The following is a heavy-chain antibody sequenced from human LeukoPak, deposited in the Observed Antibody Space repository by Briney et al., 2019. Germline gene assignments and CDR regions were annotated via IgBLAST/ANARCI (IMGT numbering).Heavy chain of an antibody. CDR2: INHSGST. D-gene: IGHD3-3*01. J-gene: IGHJ5*02. CDR1: GGSFSGYY. CDR3: ARKYYDFWSGYSRRDNWFDP. V-gene: IGHV4-34*01. Sequence: SETLSLTCAVYGGSFSGYYWSWIRQPPGKGLEWIGEINHSGSTNYNPSLKSRVTISVDTSKNQFSLKLSSVTAADTAVHYCARKYYDFWSGYSRRDNWFDPWGQGTLVTVSS.